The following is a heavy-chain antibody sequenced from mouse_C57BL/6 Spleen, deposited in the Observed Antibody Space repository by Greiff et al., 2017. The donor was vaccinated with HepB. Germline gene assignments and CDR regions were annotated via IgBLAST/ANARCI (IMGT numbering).Heavy chain of an antibody. CDR2: IYPSDSET. J-gene: IGHJ4*01. D-gene: IGHD2-4*01. CDR1: GYTFTSYW. CDR3: ARIYDDYDGEDYYAMDY. V-gene: IGHV1-61*01. Sequence: QVQLQQPGAELVRPGSSVKLSCKASGYTFTSYWMDWVKQRPGQGLEWIGNIYPSDSETHYNQKFKDKATLTVDKSSSTAYMQLSSLTSEDSAVYYCARIYDDYDGEDYYAMDYWGQGTSVTVSS.